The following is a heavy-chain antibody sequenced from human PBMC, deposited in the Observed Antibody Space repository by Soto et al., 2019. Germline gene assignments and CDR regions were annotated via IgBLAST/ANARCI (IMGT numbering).Heavy chain of an antibody. CDR1: GFTFSSYS. CDR3: ARDELLYSSSWYPGALGPVLFDY. D-gene: IGHD6-13*01. CDR2: ISSSSSYI. J-gene: IGHJ4*02. V-gene: IGHV3-21*01. Sequence: GGSLRLSCAASGFTFSSYSMNWVRQAPGKGLEWVSSISSSSSYIYYADSVKGRFTISRDNAKNSLYLQMNSLRAEDTAVYYCARDELLYSSSWYPGALGPVLFDYWGQGTLVTVSS.